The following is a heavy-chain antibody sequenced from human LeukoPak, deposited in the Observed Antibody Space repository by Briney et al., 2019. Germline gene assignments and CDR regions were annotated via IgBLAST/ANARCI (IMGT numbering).Heavy chain of an antibody. CDR1: GFAFSSYG. Sequence: GGSLRLSCAASGFAFSSYGMHWVRQAPGKGLEWVAVIWYDGSNKYYADSVKGRFTISRDNSKNTLYLQMNSLRAEDTAVYYCARSLAGGYSGYPRFYYGMDVWGKGATVTVSS. CDR2: IWYDGSNK. J-gene: IGHJ6*04. D-gene: IGHD5-12*01. V-gene: IGHV3-33*01. CDR3: ARSLAGGYSGYPRFYYGMDV.